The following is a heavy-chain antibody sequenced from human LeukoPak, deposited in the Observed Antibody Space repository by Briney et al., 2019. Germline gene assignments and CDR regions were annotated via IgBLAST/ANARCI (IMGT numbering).Heavy chain of an antibody. Sequence: PSETLSLTCTVSGASISNYYWNWIRQPPGKGLEWIGYISYSGSTNYNPSLKSRVTISVSTSKNQFSLKLSSVTAADTAVYYCARSFNYYYYYMDVWGEGTTVTVSS. CDR2: ISYSGST. D-gene: IGHD2/OR15-2a*01. J-gene: IGHJ6*03. CDR1: GASISNYY. V-gene: IGHV4-59*01. CDR3: ARSFNYYYYYMDV.